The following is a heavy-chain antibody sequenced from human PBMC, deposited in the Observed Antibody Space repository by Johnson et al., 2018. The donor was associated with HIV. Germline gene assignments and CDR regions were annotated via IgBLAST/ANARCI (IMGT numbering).Heavy chain of an antibody. V-gene: IGHV3-11*04. D-gene: IGHD6-19*01. CDR1: GFTFSDYY. J-gene: IGHJ3*02. Sequence: QVQLVESGGGLVKPGGSLRLSCVASGFTFSDYYMSWIRQAPGKGLEWVSYISSSGSGGSPYYAYSVKGRFTISRDNSKNTLYLQMNSLRAEDTAVYYCAKELALYSSGYGGDAFDIWGQGTMVTISS. CDR3: AKELALYSSGYGGDAFDI. CDR2: ISSSGSGGSP.